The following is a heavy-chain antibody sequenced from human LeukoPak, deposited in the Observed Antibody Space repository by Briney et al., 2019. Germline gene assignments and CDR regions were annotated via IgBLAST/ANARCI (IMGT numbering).Heavy chain of an antibody. CDR2: ISYDGSNK. CDR1: GFTVSTYA. CDR3: ATAYYDSSGYYPFDY. J-gene: IGHJ4*02. D-gene: IGHD3-22*01. Sequence: GRCLRLACAAAGFTVSTYAMHWVRQAAGKGLGWVAVISYDGSNKHYADCVKGRFTISRDNSTNTLYLQMNSLRAEDTAVYYCATAYYDSSGYYPFDYWGQGTLVTVSS. V-gene: IGHV3-30*04.